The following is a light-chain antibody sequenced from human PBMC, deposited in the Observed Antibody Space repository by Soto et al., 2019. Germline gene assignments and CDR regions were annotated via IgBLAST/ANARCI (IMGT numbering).Light chain of an antibody. Sequence: EIVLTQSPATLSSFPGDRVTLSCRASQSVNSYLAWYQHRPGQAPRLLIYDTFNRATGVPARFSGSGSGTDFTLTISSLEPEDFAVYYCQHRTSRYTFGQGTKVDIK. V-gene: IGKV3-11*01. CDR1: QSVNSY. CDR3: QHRTSRYT. CDR2: DTF. J-gene: IGKJ2*01.